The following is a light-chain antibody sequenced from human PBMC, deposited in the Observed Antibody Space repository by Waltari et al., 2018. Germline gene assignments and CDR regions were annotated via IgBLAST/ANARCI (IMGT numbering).Light chain of an antibody. J-gene: IGLJ3*02. V-gene: IGLV2-23*01. Sequence: QSALTQPASLSGSPGQSITISCTGTSSDVIHYNFLSWYQHHPGEAPKLIIYEGSKRRSGVCDRFAGSKAGYTASLTISGLQAEDEADYYCCSYGFSVVFGGGTKLTVL. CDR1: SSDVIHYNF. CDR2: EGS. CDR3: CSYGFSVV.